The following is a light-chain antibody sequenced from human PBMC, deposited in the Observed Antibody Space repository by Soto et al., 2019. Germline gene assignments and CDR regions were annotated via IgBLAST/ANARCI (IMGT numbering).Light chain of an antibody. J-gene: IGKJ2*01. CDR3: QQRSNWPRFS. CDR1: QSVSNY. CDR2: DAS. V-gene: IGKV3-11*01. Sequence: EIVLTQSPATLSLSPGERATLSCRASQSVSNYLAWYQQKPGQAPRLPIYDASNRATGIPARFSGSGSGPDFTLTISRLEPEDFAVYYCQQRSNWPRFSFGQGTKVEIK.